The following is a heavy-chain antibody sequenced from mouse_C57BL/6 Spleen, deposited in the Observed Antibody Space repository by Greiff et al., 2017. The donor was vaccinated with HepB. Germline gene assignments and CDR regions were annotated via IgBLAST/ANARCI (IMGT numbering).Heavy chain of an antibody. Sequence: ESGPGLVKPSQSLSLTCSVTGYSITSGYYWNWIRQFPGNKLEWMGYISYDGSNNYNPSLKNRISITRDTSKNQFFLKLNSVTTEDTATYYCARDGNYYGSSYHWYFDVWGTGTTVTVSS. V-gene: IGHV3-6*01. D-gene: IGHD1-1*01. CDR1: GYSITSGYY. CDR3: ARDGNYYGSSYHWYFDV. CDR2: ISYDGSN. J-gene: IGHJ1*03.